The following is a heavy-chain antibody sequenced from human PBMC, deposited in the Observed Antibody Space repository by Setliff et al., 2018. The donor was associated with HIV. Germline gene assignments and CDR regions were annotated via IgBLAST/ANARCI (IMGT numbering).Heavy chain of an antibody. J-gene: IGHJ6*02. CDR3: ASPDPLIGVSHYDSSGYRRNYYYYYGMDV. V-gene: IGHV7-4-1*02. CDR2: INTSTGNP. Sequence: VKVSCKASGYTFTDYTMIWVRQAPGQGLEWMGWINTSTGNPTYAPGFTGRFVFSLDTSVSTAYLHISRLKAEDTAVYYCASPDPLIGVSHYDSSGYRRNYYYYYGMDVWGQGTTVTVSS. CDR1: GYTFTDYT. D-gene: IGHD3-22*01.